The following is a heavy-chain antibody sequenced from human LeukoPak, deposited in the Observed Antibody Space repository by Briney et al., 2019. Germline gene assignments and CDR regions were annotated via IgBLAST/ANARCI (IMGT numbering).Heavy chain of an antibody. CDR2: ISGSGGST. V-gene: IGHV3-23*01. D-gene: IGHD2-2*01. CDR1: GFTFSSYA. CDR3: AKDPCAADIYYYYYMDV. Sequence: PGGSLRLSCAASGFTFSSYAMSWVRQAPGKGLEWVSAISGSGGSTYYADSVKGRFTISRDNSKDTLYLQMNSLRAEDTAVYYCAKDPCAADIYYYYYMDVWGKGTTVTISS. J-gene: IGHJ6*03.